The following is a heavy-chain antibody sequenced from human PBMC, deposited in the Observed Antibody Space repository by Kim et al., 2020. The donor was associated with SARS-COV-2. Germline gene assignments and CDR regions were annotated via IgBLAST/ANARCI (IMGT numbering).Heavy chain of an antibody. CDR1: GYTFSSYG. CDR3: ARVPWGVGLDF. Sequence: ASVKVSCKTSGYTFSSYGVSWVRQAPGQGLEWMGWISGYNGNTKYAPNLQGRVTLTTDTSTGTAYMEMRSLRSDDTALYFCARVPWGVGLDFWDQGTLVTVSS. D-gene: IGHD3-16*01. J-gene: IGHJ4*02. V-gene: IGHV1-18*01. CDR2: ISGYNGNT.